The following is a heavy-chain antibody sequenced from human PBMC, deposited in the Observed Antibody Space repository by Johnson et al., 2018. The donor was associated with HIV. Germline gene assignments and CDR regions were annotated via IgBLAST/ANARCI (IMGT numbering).Heavy chain of an antibody. D-gene: IGHD1-26*01. CDR2: IKSKTDGGTT. CDR3: AKDPYSGSPSDS. J-gene: IGHJ3*02. Sequence: MQLVESGGGVVRPGGSLRLSCAASGFTFSNAWMSWVRQAPGKGLEWVGRIKSKTDGGTTDYAAPVKGRFTISRDNSKNTLYLQMNSLRAEDTAVYYCAKDPYSGSPSDSWGQGTMVTVSS. CDR1: GFTFSNAW. V-gene: IGHV3-15*01.